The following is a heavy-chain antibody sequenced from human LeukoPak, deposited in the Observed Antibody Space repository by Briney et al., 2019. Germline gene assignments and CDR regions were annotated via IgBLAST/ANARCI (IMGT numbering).Heavy chain of an antibody. CDR1: GGTFSSDA. D-gene: IGHD2-8*01. CDR2: IIPIFGTA. V-gene: IGHV1-69*05. J-gene: IGHJ4*02. Sequence: ASVKVSCKASGGTFSSDAISWVRQAPGQGLEWMGGIIPIFGTANYAQKFQGRVTITTDESTSTAYMELSSLRSEDTAVYYCARTLVYAMGSFDYWGQGTLVTVSS. CDR3: ARTLVYAMGSFDY.